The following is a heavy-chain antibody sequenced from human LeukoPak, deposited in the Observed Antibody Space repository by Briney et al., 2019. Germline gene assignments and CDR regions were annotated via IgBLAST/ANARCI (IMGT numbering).Heavy chain of an antibody. CDR2: INPSGGST. V-gene: IGHV1-46*01. D-gene: IGHD3-9*01. Sequence: ASVKVSCKASGYTFTSYYMHWVRQAPGQGLEWMGIINPSGGSTSYAQKFQGRVTMTRDTSTSTVYMELSSLRSEDTAVYYCARAYYDILTGQGFDYWGQGTLVTVSS. CDR1: GYTFTSYY. J-gene: IGHJ4*02. CDR3: ARAYYDILTGQGFDY.